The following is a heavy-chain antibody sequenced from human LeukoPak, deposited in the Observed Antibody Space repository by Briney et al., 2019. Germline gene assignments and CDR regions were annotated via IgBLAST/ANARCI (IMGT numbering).Heavy chain of an antibody. V-gene: IGHV1-3*01. J-gene: IGHJ4*02. Sequence: ASVKVSCKASGYIFTKYVVHWVRQDPGQRPEWMGWIKAGNGDTKYSQNFQDRLTITRDTSASTVYMELSSLTSEETALYYCARDDCGDTCYPGGYWGQGTLVTVSS. CDR2: IKAGNGDT. CDR1: GYIFTKYV. D-gene: IGHD2-21*01. CDR3: ARDDCGDTCYPGGY.